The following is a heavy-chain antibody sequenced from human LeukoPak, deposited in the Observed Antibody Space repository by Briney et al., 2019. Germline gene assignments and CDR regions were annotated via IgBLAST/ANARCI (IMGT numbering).Heavy chain of an antibody. CDR3: ARDGAHQPGGYGDYYFDY. Sequence: SQTLSLTCAISGDSVSSNSAAWNWIRQSPSRGLEWLGRTCYRSRWYNDYAVSVKSRITINPDTSKNQFSLQLNSVTPEDTAIYYCARDGAHQPGGYGDYYFDYWGQGTLVTVSS. V-gene: IGHV6-1*01. CDR2: TCYRSRWYN. D-gene: IGHD5-12*01. J-gene: IGHJ4*02. CDR1: GDSVSSNSAA.